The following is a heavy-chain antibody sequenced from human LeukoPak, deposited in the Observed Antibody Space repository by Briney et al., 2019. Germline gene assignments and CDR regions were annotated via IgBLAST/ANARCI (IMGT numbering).Heavy chain of an antibody. J-gene: IGHJ4*02. D-gene: IGHD4-11*01. Sequence: GASVKVSCKASGYTFTSYDINWVRQATGQGLEWMGWVNPNSGATDYAQQFQGRVTMTTNTSISTSYMELTGLRSDDTAVYYCARGHSNHGDYGGQGPGVTVSS. CDR3: ARGHSNHGDY. CDR2: VNPNSGAT. V-gene: IGHV1-8*01. CDR1: GYTFTSYD.